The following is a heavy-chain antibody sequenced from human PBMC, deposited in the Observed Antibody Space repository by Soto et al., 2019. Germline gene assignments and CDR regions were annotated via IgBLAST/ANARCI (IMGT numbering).Heavy chain of an antibody. CDR1: GFTFSTYA. CDR3: AKGRFYYDILTGYIPEY. V-gene: IGHV3-30-3*01. Sequence: GGSLRLSCAASGFTFSTYAMHWVRQAPGKGLEWVAIISYGESNKYYADSVKGRFTISRDNSKNTLYLQMNSLRAEDTAVYYCAKGRFYYDILTGYIPEYWGQGTLVTVSS. D-gene: IGHD3-9*01. J-gene: IGHJ4*02. CDR2: ISYGESNK.